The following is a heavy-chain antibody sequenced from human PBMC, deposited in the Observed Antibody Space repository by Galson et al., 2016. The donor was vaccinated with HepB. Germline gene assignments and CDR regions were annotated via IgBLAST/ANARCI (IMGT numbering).Heavy chain of an antibody. CDR2: MSTSGST. J-gene: IGHJ4*02. D-gene: IGHD3-10*01. CDR3: AREENTLVQGVTPGFDY. CDR1: GGSISSDRYF. Sequence: LSLTCTVSGGSISSDRYFWSWIRQPAGKGLEWIGRMSTSGSTNSNPSLKSRVTISVDTSKNQFSLRLSSVTAADTAICYCAREENTLVQGVTPGFDYWGQGTLVTVSS. V-gene: IGHV4-61*02.